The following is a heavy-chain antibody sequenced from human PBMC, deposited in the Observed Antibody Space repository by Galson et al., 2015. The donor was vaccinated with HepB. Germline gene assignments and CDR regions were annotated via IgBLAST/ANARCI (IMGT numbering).Heavy chain of an antibody. CDR2: ISSTSSYI. CDR1: GFTFSNYS. V-gene: IGHV3-21*01. J-gene: IGHJ4*02. Sequence: SLRLSCAASGFTFSNYSMNWVRQGPGKGLEWVSSISSTSSYIYYADSVNGRFTISRDNAKKSLYLQMNSLRAEDTAVYYCATDASSWPFDYWGQGTLVTVSS. CDR3: ATDASSWPFDY. D-gene: IGHD6-13*01.